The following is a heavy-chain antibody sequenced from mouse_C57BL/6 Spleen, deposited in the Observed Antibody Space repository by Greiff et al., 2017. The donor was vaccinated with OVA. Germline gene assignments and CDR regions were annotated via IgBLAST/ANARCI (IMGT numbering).Heavy chain of an antibody. CDR2: ISDGGSYT. CDR1: GFTFSSYA. J-gene: IGHJ1*03. Sequence: DVMLVESGGGLVKPGGSLKLSCAASGFTFSSYAMSWVRQTPEKRLEWVATISDGGSYTYYPDNVKGRFTISRDNAKNNLYLQMSHLKSEDTAMYYCARDASHYYGSSYWYFDVWGTGTTVTVSS. D-gene: IGHD1-1*01. V-gene: IGHV5-4*01. CDR3: ARDASHYYGSSYWYFDV.